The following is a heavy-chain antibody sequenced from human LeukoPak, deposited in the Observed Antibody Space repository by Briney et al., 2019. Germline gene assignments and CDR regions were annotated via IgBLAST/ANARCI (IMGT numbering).Heavy chain of an antibody. D-gene: IGHD3-22*01. V-gene: IGHV4-4*02. CDR1: GGSISSSNW. Sequence: SGTLSLTCAVSGGSISSSNWWSWVRQPPGKGLEWIGEIYHSGSTNYNPSLKSRVTISVDTSKNQFSLKLSSVTAADTAVYYCARAYYDSPYAFDIWGQGTMVTVSS. CDR2: IYHSGST. CDR3: ARAYYDSPYAFDI. J-gene: IGHJ3*02.